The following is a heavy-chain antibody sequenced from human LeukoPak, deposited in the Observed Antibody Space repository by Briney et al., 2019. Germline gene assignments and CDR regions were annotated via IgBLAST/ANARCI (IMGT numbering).Heavy chain of an antibody. Sequence: PSETLSLTCTVSGGSISSYYWSWIRQPAGKGLEWIGRIYTSGSTNYNPSLKSRVTMSVDTSKNQFSLKLSSVTAADTAVYYCARLSGMVRGLGIHDAFDIWGQGTMVTVSS. CDR3: ARLSGMVRGLGIHDAFDI. V-gene: IGHV4-4*07. J-gene: IGHJ3*02. CDR1: GGSISSYY. CDR2: IYTSGST. D-gene: IGHD3-10*01.